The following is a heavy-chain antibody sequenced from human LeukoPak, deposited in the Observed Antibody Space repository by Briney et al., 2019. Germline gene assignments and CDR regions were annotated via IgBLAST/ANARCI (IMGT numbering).Heavy chain of an antibody. CDR1: GGPISSSSYY. D-gene: IGHD3-22*01. CDR3: AKDHSSGYYLPIFGY. J-gene: IGHJ4*02. Sequence: PSETLSLTCTVSGGPISSSSYYWGWIRQPPGKGLEWIGSIYYSGSTYYNPSLKSRVTISVDTSKNQFSLKLSSVTAADTAVYYCAKDHSSGYYLPIFGYWGQGTLVTVSS. CDR2: IYYSGST. V-gene: IGHV4-39*07.